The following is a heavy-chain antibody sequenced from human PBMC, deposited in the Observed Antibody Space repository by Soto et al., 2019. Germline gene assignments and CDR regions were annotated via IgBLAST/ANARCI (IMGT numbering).Heavy chain of an antibody. J-gene: IGHJ4*02. Sequence: EVQLVESGGGLVQPGGSLRLSCAASGFTFSSYDMHWVRQATGKGLEWVSAIGTAGDTYYPGSVKGRLTISRENAKNSLYLQMNSLRAEDKAVYYCARAKINMVRGVIIKRGGFFDYWGQGTLVTVSS. CDR2: IGTAGDT. CDR1: GFTFSSYD. CDR3: ARAKINMVRGVIIKRGGFFDY. V-gene: IGHV3-13*01. D-gene: IGHD3-10*01.